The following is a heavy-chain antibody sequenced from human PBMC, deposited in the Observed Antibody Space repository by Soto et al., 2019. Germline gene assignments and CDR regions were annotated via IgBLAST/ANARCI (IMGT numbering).Heavy chain of an antibody. CDR2: VSYTGST. V-gene: IGHV4-59*01. Sequence: ECLSLACRVFGGSIRSFYWSWIRQPPGKGLEWIGYVSYTGSTDYNPSLKSRVAISVDTSTNQFSLKLTSVTAADTAVYYCARARGKDGYTFAYWGQGTLVTVSS. CDR3: ARARGKDGYTFAY. CDR1: GGSIRSFY. J-gene: IGHJ4*02. D-gene: IGHD5-12*01.